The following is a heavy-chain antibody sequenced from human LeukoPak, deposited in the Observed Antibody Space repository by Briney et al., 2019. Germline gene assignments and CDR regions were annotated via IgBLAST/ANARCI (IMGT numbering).Heavy chain of an antibody. CDR3: ARSRITIFGVVTAPQY. D-gene: IGHD3-3*01. V-gene: IGHV1-46*01. CDR2: INPSGGST. Sequence: ASVKVSCKASGYTFTSYYMHWVRQARGQGLEWMGIINPSGGSTSYAQKFQGRVTMTRDTSTSTVYMELSSLRSEDTAVYYCARSRITIFGVVTAPQYWGQGTLVTVSS. CDR1: GYTFTSYY. J-gene: IGHJ4*02.